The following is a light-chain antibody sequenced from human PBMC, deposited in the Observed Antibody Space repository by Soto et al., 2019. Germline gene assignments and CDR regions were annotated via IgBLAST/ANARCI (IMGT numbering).Light chain of an antibody. J-gene: IGLJ2*01. CDR1: SSDVGGYNY. V-gene: IGLV2-14*01. CDR3: SSYTSSSTLYVV. Sequence: QSALTQPPSVSGSPGQSITISCTGTSSDVGGYNYVSWYQQHPGKAPKLMIYEVSNRPSGVSNRFSGSKSGNTASLTISGLQAEDEADYYCSSYTSSSTLYVVFGGGTKVTVL. CDR2: EVS.